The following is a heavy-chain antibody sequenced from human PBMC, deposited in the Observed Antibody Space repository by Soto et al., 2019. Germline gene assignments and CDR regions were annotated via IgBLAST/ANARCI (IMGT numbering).Heavy chain of an antibody. D-gene: IGHD1-1*01. V-gene: IGHV3-33*05. CDR1: GFPFREFG. CDR3: ARRWNYYLDF. Sequence: QMQLVESGGGVVQPGRSLRLSCVASGFPFREFGMHWVRQAPGKGLEWVALISYDGSDYADSVKGRFTISRDDSSDTLFLHMDNLRPDDTGVYYCARRWNYYLDFWGQGTLVAVSS. CDR2: ISYDGSD. J-gene: IGHJ4*02.